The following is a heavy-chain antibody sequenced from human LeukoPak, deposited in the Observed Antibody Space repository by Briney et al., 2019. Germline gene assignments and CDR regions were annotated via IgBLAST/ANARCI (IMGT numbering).Heavy chain of an antibody. CDR1: GFTFSSYE. V-gene: IGHV3-48*03. J-gene: IGHJ4*02. D-gene: IGHD1-26*01. CDR3: GLRQWELRGFDY. CDR2: ISSSGSTI. Sequence: PGGSLRLSCAASGFTFSSYEMNWVRQAPGKGLEWVSYISSSGSTIYYADSVKGRFTISRDNAKNSLYLQMNSLRAEDTAVYYYGLRQWELRGFDYWGQGTLVTVSS.